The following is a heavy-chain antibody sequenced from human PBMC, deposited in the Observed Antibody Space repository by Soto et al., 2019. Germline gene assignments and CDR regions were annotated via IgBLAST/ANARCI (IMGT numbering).Heavy chain of an antibody. J-gene: IGHJ6*02. CDR3: ARGPSSWRYYAYGMDV. Sequence: SETLSLTCAVYGGSFSGYYWSWIRQPPGKGLEWIGEINHSGSTNYNPSLKSRVTISVDTSKNQFSLKLSSVTAADTAVYYCARGPSSWRYYAYGMDVWGQGTTVTVSS. V-gene: IGHV4-34*01. CDR1: GGSFSGYY. D-gene: IGHD6-13*01. CDR2: INHSGST.